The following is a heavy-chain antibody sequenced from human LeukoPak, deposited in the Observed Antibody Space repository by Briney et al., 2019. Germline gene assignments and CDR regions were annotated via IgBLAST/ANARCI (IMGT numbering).Heavy chain of an antibody. CDR2: IIPIFGTA. Sequence: SVKVSCKASGGTFSSYAISWVRQAPGQGLEWMGGIIPIFGTANYAQKFQGRVTMTTDTSTSTAYMELRSLRSDDTAVYYCARVRSGRNAGDDYWGQGTLVTVSS. CDR3: ARVRSGRNAGDDY. J-gene: IGHJ4*02. V-gene: IGHV1-69*05. D-gene: IGHD1-26*01. CDR1: GGTFSSYA.